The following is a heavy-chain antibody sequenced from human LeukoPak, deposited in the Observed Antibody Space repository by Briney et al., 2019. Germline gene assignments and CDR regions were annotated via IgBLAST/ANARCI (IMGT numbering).Heavy chain of an antibody. CDR3: AKADQTGALII. CDR2: IKSKTDGGTT. D-gene: IGHD7-27*01. J-gene: IGHJ4*02. V-gene: IGHV3-15*01. Sequence: GGSLRLSCAASGFTFNNAWMSWVRQAPGKGLEWVGRIKSKTDGGTTDYAAPVKGSFTISRDDSKNTLYLQMNSLKTEDTAVYYCAKADQTGALIIWGQGTLVTVSS. CDR1: GFTFNNAW.